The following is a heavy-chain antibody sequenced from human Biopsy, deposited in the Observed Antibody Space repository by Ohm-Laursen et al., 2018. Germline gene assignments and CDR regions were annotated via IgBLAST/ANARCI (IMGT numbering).Heavy chain of an antibody. Sequence: SQTLSLTCTVSDGSINSYYWNWIRQPPGKGLEWIGSIYHSGSTYYNPSLKSRVTISVDTSKNQFSLKLSSVTAADTAGYYCARGQALKSFDYWGQGTLVTVSS. CDR1: DGSINSYY. CDR2: IYHSGST. CDR3: ARGQALKSFDY. J-gene: IGHJ4*02. V-gene: IGHV4-38-2*02.